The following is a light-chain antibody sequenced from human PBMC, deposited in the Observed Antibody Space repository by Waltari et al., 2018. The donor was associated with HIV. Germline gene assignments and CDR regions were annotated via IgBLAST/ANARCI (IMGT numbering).Light chain of an antibody. CDR2: DVS. V-gene: IGLV2-23*02. CDR3: CSYAGSSTLV. J-gene: IGLJ3*02. Sequence: QSALTQPASVSGSPGQSITISCTGPSSDVGGYNLVSWYQQHPGKAPKLMIYDVSKRPSGVSNRFSGSKSGNTASLTISGLQAEDEADYYCCSYAGSSTLVFGGGTKLTVL. CDR1: SSDVGGYNL.